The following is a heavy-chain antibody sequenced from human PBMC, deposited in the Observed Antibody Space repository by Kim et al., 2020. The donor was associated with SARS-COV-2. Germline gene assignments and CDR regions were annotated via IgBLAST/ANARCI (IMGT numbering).Heavy chain of an antibody. Sequence: GGSLRLSCAASGFTFSNAWMSWVRQAPGKGLEWVGRIKSKTDGGTTDYAAPVKGRFTISRDDSKNTLYLQMNSLKTEDTAVYYCTTRPSSIAARPRPDYWGQGTLVTVSS. J-gene: IGHJ4*02. CDR2: IKSKTDGGTT. D-gene: IGHD6-6*01. CDR3: TTRPSSIAARPRPDY. V-gene: IGHV3-15*01. CDR1: GFTFSNAW.